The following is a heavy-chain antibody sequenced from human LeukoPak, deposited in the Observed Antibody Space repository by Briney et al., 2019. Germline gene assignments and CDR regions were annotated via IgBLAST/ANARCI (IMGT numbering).Heavy chain of an antibody. CDR2: ISSSSSYI. V-gene: IGHV3-21*01. D-gene: IGHD2-21*02. Sequence: PGGSLRLSCAASGFTFSSYSMNWVRQAPGKGLEWVSSISSSSSYIYYADSVKGRFTISRDNAKNSLYLQMNSLRAEDTAVYYCASPYCGGDCYSPTYDAFDIWGQGTMVTVSS. CDR1: GFTFSSYS. CDR3: ASPYCGGDCYSPTYDAFDI. J-gene: IGHJ3*02.